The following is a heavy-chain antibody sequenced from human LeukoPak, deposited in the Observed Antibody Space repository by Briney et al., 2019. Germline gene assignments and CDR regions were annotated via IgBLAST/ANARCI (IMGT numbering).Heavy chain of an antibody. CDR1: GYTFSTYG. V-gene: IGHV1-18*01. CDR3: AGDDSSGYYPEYFQY. CDR2: ISAYNGNT. D-gene: IGHD3-22*01. Sequence: ASVKVSCKASGYTFSTYGISWVRQAPGQGLEWMGWISAYNGNTNYAQKLQGRVTMTTDTSTSTAYMELRSLRSDDTAVYYCAGDDSSGYYPEYFQYWGQGTLVTVSS. J-gene: IGHJ1*01.